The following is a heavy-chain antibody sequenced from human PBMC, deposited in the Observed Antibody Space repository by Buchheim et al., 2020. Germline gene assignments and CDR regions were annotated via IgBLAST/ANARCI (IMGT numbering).Heavy chain of an antibody. CDR1: GFTFSTYW. D-gene: IGHD1-14*01. V-gene: IGHV3-74*02. CDR2: IKSDGSDT. CDR3: TTGALAES. J-gene: IGHJ4*02. Sequence: EVQLLESGGGLVQPGGSLRLSCAASGFTFSTYWMQWVRQAPGKGLVWVSRIKSDGSDTTYADSVKGRFTISRDNAKNTLYLQMNSLRAEDTAVYYCTTGALAESWGQGTL.